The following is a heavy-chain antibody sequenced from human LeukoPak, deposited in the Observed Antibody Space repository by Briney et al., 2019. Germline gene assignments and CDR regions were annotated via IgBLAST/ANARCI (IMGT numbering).Heavy chain of an antibody. CDR3: ARYGAAASYNWFDP. CDR1: GGSISSYY. J-gene: IGHJ5*02. CDR2: IYYSWRT. Sequence: SETLSLTCTVSGGSISSYYWSWIRQPPGKGLEWIGYIYYSWRTNYNPSLKSRVTISVDTSKNQFSLKLSSVTAADTAVYYCARYGAAASYNWFDPWGQGTLVTVSS. V-gene: IGHV4-59*01. D-gene: IGHD6-13*01.